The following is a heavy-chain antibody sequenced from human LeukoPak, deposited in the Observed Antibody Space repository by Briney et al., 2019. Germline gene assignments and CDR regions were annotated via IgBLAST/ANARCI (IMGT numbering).Heavy chain of an antibody. CDR1: GGSISSHY. J-gene: IGHJ4*02. Sequence: SETLSLTCTVSGGSISSHYWSWIRQPPGKGLEWIGYIYYSGSTNYNPSLKSRVTISVDTSKNQFSLKLSSVTAADTAVYYCARGLVVGEYYFDYWGQGTLVTASS. V-gene: IGHV4-59*11. CDR2: IYYSGST. CDR3: ARGLVVGEYYFDY. D-gene: IGHD1-26*01.